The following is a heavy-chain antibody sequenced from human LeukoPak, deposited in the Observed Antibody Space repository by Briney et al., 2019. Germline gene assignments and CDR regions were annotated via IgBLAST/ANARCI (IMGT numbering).Heavy chain of an antibody. CDR2: INHSGST. CDR3: ARTYNWNYVGVYFDY. D-gene: IGHD1-7*01. J-gene: IGHJ4*02. V-gene: IGHV4-34*01. Sequence: SETLSLTCAVYGGSFSGYYWSWIRQPPGKGLEWIGEINHSGSTNYNPSLKSRVTISVDTSMNQFSLKLSSVTAADTAVYYCARTYNWNYVGVYFDYWGQGTLVTVSS. CDR1: GGSFSGYY.